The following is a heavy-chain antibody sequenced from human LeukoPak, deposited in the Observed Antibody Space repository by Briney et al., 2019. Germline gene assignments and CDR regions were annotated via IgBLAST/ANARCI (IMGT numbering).Heavy chain of an antibody. CDR3: AKDGVSQQPYYLDY. V-gene: IGHV3-30*18. CDR2: ISYDGSNK. Sequence: PGRSLRLSCAASGFTFSSYGMHWVRQAPGKGLEWVAVISYDGSNKYYADSVKGRFTISRDNSKNTLYLQMNSLRAEDTAVYYCAKDGVSQQPYYLDYWGQGTLVTVSS. D-gene: IGHD6-13*01. CDR1: GFTFSSYG. J-gene: IGHJ4*02.